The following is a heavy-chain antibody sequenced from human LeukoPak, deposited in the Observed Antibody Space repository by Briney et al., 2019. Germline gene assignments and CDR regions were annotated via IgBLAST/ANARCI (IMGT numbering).Heavy chain of an antibody. CDR3: ARLVDTAMGKGPGENYYYMDV. Sequence: GASVKVSCKASGYTFTGYYMHWVRQAPGQGLEWMGWINPNSGGTKYAQRFQGRVTMTRDTSISTAYMELSRLRSDDTAVYYCARLVDTAMGKGPGENYYYMDVWGKGTTVTVSS. CDR2: INPNSGGT. J-gene: IGHJ6*03. D-gene: IGHD5-18*01. CDR1: GYTFTGYY. V-gene: IGHV1-2*02.